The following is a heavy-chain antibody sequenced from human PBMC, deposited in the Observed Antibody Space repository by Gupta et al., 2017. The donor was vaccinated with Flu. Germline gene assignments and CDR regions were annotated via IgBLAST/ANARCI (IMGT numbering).Heavy chain of an antibody. V-gene: IGHV3-23*01. D-gene: IGHD6-6*01. J-gene: IGHJ4*02. CDR2: ISDNSVYT. Sequence: EVQLLESGGDSVQSGGSLRLSCAASGFTFRSYTISWVRQAPGKGLECVSAISDNSVYTYYADSVTGRFTISRDNSKNTLFLQLNSLRAEDTAVYYCVKGSSSARPYYFDYWGQGTLVTVSS. CDR1: GFTFRSYT. CDR3: VKGSSSARPYYFDY.